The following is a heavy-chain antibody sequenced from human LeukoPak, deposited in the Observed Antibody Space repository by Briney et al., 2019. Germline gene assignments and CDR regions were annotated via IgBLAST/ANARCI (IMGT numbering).Heavy chain of an antibody. V-gene: IGHV1-2*04. D-gene: IGHD4-23*01. CDR3: ARMGEATVVTPDYYYGMDV. Sequence: GASVKVSCKASGYTFTGYYMHWVRRAPGQGLEWMGWINPNSGGTNYAQKFQGWVTMTRDTSISTAYMELSRLRSDDTAVYYCARMGEATVVTPDYYYGMDVWGQGTTVTVSS. J-gene: IGHJ6*02. CDR2: INPNSGGT. CDR1: GYTFTGYY.